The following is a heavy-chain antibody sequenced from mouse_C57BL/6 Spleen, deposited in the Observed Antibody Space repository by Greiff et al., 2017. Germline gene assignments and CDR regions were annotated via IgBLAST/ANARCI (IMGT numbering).Heavy chain of an antibody. D-gene: IGHD2-4*01. CDR2: INPSTGGT. CDR3: ARYEYDAEVFDY. V-gene: IGHV1-42*01. J-gene: IGHJ2*01. Sequence: VHLQQSGPELVKPGASVTISCKASGYSFTGYYMNWVKQSPEKSLEWIGEINPSTGGTTYNPKFKAKATLTVDKSSSTAYMQLKSLTSEDSAVYYCARYEYDAEVFDYWGQGTTLTVSS. CDR1: GYSFTGYY.